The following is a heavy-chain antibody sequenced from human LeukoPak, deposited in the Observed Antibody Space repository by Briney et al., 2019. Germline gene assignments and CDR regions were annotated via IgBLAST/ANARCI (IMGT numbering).Heavy chain of an antibody. D-gene: IGHD2-21*01. CDR1: GFTFSSYW. V-gene: IGHV3-7*01. Sequence: GGSLRLSCAASGFTFSSYWMTWVRQAPGQGLEWVANIKEDGSAKYHVDSVKGRFTISRDNAKNSLYLQMNSLRVEDTAVYCCTRDTGCSGGACYSFYDYWGQGTLVTVSS. CDR2: IKEDGSAK. CDR3: TRDTGCSGGACYSFYDY. J-gene: IGHJ4*02.